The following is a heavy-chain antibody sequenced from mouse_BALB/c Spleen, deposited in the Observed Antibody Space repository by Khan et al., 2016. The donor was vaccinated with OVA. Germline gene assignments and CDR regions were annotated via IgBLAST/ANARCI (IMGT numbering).Heavy chain of an antibody. CDR1: GFSLTTYG. D-gene: IGHD4-1*01. V-gene: IGHV2-9*02. CDR2: IWTGGDT. J-gene: IGHJ3*01. CDR3: ARWNWDGFAI. Sequence: VERVEAGPGLVAPSQSLSITCTVSGFSLTTYGVHWVRQPPGKGLEWLGVIWTGGDTNYNSALMSRLNIRKDNSKSQVFLKMNSLQTADTAMYYCARWNWDGFAIWGQGTLVTVSA.